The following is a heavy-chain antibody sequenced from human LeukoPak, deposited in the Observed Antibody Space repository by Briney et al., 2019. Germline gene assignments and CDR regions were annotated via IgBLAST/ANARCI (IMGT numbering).Heavy chain of an antibody. V-gene: IGHV3-21*01. CDR1: GFTFSSYS. Sequence: PGGSLRLSCAASGFTFSSYSTNRVRQAPGKGLEWVSSISSSSSYIYYADSVKGRFTISRDNAKNSLYLQMNSLRAEDTAVYYCARLRHPNCSGGSCLIYNWFDPWGQGTLVTVSS. CDR2: ISSSSSYI. J-gene: IGHJ5*02. CDR3: ARLRHPNCSGGSCLIYNWFDP. D-gene: IGHD2-15*01.